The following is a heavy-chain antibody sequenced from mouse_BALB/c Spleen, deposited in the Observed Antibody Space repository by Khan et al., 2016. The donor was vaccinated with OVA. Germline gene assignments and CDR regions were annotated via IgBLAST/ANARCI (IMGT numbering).Heavy chain of an antibody. J-gene: IGHJ4*01. Sequence: QVQLKESGPGLVAPSQSLSITCTVSGFSLTDYGVSWIRQPPGKGLEWLGLIWGGDIAYYNSPLKSRLSISKDNSQSQVSFKMNSLQTDDTAMYYGAKLYSAHYYDMDYWDQGTSVTVSS. CDR1: GFSLTDYG. CDR2: IWGGDIA. D-gene: IGHD2-1*01. V-gene: IGHV2-6-5*01. CDR3: AKLYSAHYYDMDY.